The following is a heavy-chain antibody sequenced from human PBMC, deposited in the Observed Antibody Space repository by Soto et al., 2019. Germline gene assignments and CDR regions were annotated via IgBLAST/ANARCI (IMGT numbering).Heavy chain of an antibody. V-gene: IGHV3-23*01. CDR3: AKEGGSRHYVFDH. CDR1: GFTFSSYA. D-gene: IGHD3-10*02. CDR2: TNDRGDET. J-gene: IGHJ4*02. Sequence: PGGSLRLSCAASGFTFSSYAMSWVRRAPGKGLEWVSGTNDRGDETYHADSVKGRFIISRDNSKNTMYLQMNSLRADDTALYHCAKEGGSRHYVFDHWGQRTLVTVSS.